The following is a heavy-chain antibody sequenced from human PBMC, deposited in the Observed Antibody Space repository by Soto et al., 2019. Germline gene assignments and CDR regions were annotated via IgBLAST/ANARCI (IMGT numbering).Heavy chain of an antibody. V-gene: IGHV3-30*18. D-gene: IGHD6-13*01. J-gene: IGHJ6*02. CDR3: AKRSSSSWTSFYYYYYGMDV. CDR1: GFTFSSYG. Sequence: GGSLRLSCAASGFTFSSYGMHWVRQAPGKGLEWVAVISYDGSNKYYADSVKGRFTISRDNSKNTLYLQMNSLRAEDTAVYYCAKRSSSSWTSFYYYYYGMDVWGQGTTVTVSS. CDR2: ISYDGSNK.